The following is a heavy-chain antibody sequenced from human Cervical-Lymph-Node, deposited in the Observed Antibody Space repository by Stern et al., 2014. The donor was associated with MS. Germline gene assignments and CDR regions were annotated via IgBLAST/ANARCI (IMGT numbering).Heavy chain of an antibody. V-gene: IGHV4-30-2*01. CDR3: AAVGTDDLWSGSFDP. CDR2: SFYSGRT. Sequence: VQLVESGSGLVKPSQTLALTCAVSGGSISSGGYSWSWIRQAPRGGLVWIGVSFYSGRTYYNPSLKSPVTISADRSKNHFSLKLTSVTAADTAVYYCAAVGTDDLWSGSFDPWGQGTLVTVSS. D-gene: IGHD3-3*01. J-gene: IGHJ5*02. CDR1: GGSISSGGYS.